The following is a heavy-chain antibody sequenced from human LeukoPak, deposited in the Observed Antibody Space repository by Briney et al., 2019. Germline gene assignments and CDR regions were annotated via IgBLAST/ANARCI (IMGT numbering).Heavy chain of an antibody. V-gene: IGHV4-39*07. CDR3: ARVLTRRRFDP. Sequence: SETLSLTCTVSGGSISSSSYYWGWIRQPPGKGLEWIGSIYYSGSTYYNPSLKSRVTISVDTSKNQFSLKLSSVTAADTAVYYCARVLTRRRFDPWGQGTLVTVSS. J-gene: IGHJ5*02. CDR1: GGSISSSSYY. D-gene: IGHD1-14*01. CDR2: IYYSGST.